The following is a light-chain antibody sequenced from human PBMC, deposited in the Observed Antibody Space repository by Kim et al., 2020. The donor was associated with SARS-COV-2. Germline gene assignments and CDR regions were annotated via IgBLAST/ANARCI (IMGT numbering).Light chain of an antibody. J-gene: IGLJ1*01. Sequence: SGCPGQTASITCSGEKLGNKYGCWYQQKPGQSPVLVIYQDSKRPSGIPERFSGSNSGNTATLTISGTQAMDEADYYCQAWDSSTYVFGTGTKVTVL. V-gene: IGLV3-1*01. CDR2: QDS. CDR1: KLGNKY. CDR3: QAWDSSTYV.